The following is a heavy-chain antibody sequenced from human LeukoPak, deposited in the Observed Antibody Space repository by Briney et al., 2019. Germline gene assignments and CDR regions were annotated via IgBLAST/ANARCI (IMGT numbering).Heavy chain of an antibody. V-gene: IGHV3-53*01. Sequence: PGGSLRLSCAASGFTVSSNYMTWVRQAPGKGLEWVSVIDSGGSTYYADSVKGQFTISRDNSKDTLYLQMNSLRAEDTAVYFCARDATLDHWGQGTLVTVSS. CDR1: GFTVSSNY. D-gene: IGHD1-26*01. J-gene: IGHJ5*02. CDR2: IDSGGST. CDR3: ARDATLDH.